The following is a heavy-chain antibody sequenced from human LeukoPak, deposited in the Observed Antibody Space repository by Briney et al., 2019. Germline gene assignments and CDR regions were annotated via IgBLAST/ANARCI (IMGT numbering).Heavy chain of an antibody. Sequence: PSETLSLTCTVSGGSLSSYYWSWVRQPPGKGLEWIGYIYYSGSTNYNPSLKSGVTISVATSKNQFSLKLSSVTAADTAVYYCARSNVVGATRWFDPWGQGTLVTVSS. CDR1: GGSLSSYY. CDR3: ARSNVVGATRWFDP. V-gene: IGHV4-59*01. CDR2: IYYSGST. J-gene: IGHJ5*02. D-gene: IGHD1-26*01.